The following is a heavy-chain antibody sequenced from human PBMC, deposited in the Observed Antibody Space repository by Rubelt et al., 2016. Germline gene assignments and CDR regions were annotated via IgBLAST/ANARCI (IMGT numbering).Heavy chain of an antibody. J-gene: IGHJ4*02. CDR3: ARGRDYGDFPPLGY. D-gene: IGHD4-17*01. Sequence: QVQLQQWGAGLLKPSETLSLTCAVYGGSFSGYYWSWIRQSPGKGLEWIGEINDSGSTNYNPSLKSRVTISVDTSKNQFPLKMSSVTAADTAVYYCARGRDYGDFPPLGYWGQGTLVTVSS. V-gene: IGHV4-34*02. CDR1: GGSFSGYY. CDR2: INDSGST.